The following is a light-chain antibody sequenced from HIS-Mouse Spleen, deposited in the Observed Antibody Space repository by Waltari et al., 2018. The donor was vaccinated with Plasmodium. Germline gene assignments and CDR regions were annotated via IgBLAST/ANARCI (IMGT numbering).Light chain of an antibody. Sequence: DIQMTQSPSTLSASVGDRVTITCRASQSISSWLAWYQQKPGKAPKLLIYKASSLESGVSSRFSGSGSGTEFTLTISSLQPDDCATYYCQQYNSYSYTFGQGTKLEIK. V-gene: IGKV1-5*03. CDR3: QQYNSYSYT. J-gene: IGKJ2*01. CDR2: KAS. CDR1: QSISSW.